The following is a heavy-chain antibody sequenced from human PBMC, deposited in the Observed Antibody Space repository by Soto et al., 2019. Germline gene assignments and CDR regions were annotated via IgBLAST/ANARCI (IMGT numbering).Heavy chain of an antibody. D-gene: IGHD3-10*01. CDR1: GFTFSSYA. J-gene: IGHJ4*02. CDR2: ISGSGGTT. Sequence: GGSLRLSCAASGFTFSSYAMSWVRQAPGKGLEWLSAISGSGGTTYHADSVKGRFTISRDNSKTTLYLQMNSLRAEDTAVYYCAKDRSGLTLVRGVILSRPVDSWGRGTLVTVSS. V-gene: IGHV3-23*01. CDR3: AKDRSGLTLVRGVILSRPVDS.